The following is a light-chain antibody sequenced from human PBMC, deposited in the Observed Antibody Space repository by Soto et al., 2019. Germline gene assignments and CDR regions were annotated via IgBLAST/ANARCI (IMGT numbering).Light chain of an antibody. J-gene: IGKJ1*01. V-gene: IGKV3-20*01. CDR1: QRVSSSY. Sequence: EIVLTQSPGTPSLSPGERATLSCRASQRVSSSYLAWYQQKPGQAPRLLIYGASSRATGIPDRFSGSGSGADFTLTISRLEPEDFAVYYCQQYDTSPPTFGQGTKVEIK. CDR3: QQYDTSPPT. CDR2: GAS.